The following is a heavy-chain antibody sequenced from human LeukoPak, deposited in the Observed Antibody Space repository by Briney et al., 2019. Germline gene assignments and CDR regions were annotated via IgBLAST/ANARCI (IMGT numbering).Heavy chain of an antibody. V-gene: IGHV3-11*01. J-gene: IGHJ2*01. CDR3: ASRSTINSGWHGDWYFDL. CDR1: SDYY. CDR2: ISGSGSTT. D-gene: IGHD5-12*01. Sequence: GGSLRLSCAAFSDYYMSWIRQAPGKGLEWVSFISGSGSTTYYADSVRGRFTISRDNAKNSLYLQMNSLRAEDTAAYYCASRSTINSGWHGDWYFDLWGRGTLVTVSS.